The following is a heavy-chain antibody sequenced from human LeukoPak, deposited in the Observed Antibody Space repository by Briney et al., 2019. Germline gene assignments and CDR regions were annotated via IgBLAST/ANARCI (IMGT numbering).Heavy chain of an antibody. CDR1: GGTFSSDA. J-gene: IGHJ4*02. V-gene: IGHV1-69*04. CDR3: ASRYSGYDGEVDY. D-gene: IGHD5-12*01. CDR2: IIPIFGIA. Sequence: SVKVSCKASGGTFSSDAISWVRQAPGQGLEWMGRIIPIFGIANYAQKFQGRVTIAADKSTSTAYMELSSLRSEDTAVYYCASRYSGYDGEVDYWGQGTLVTVSS.